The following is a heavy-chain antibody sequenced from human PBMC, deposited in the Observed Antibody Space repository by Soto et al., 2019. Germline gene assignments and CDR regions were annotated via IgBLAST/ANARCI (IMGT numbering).Heavy chain of an antibody. D-gene: IGHD3-10*01. CDR2: IGNDGIGT. CDR1: GGSISSSSYY. J-gene: IGHJ5*02. Sequence: ETLSLTCTVSGGSISSSSYYWGWIRQPPGKGLEWVSAIGNDGIGTYYAASVKGRFTISRDNSKNTVYLQMNSLRADDTAVYYCVGDWFSYGKGPHRFDPWSQGTLVTVSP. V-gene: IGHV3-53*01. CDR3: VGDWFSYGKGPHRFDP.